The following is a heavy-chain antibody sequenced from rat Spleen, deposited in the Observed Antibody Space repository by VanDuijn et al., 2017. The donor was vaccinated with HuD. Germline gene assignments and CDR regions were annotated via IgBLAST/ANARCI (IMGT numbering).Heavy chain of an antibody. V-gene: IGHV2-32*01. J-gene: IGHJ2*01. D-gene: IGHD1-2*01. CDR2: IWSGGNT. CDR3: ARADVAAISTDGI. CDR1: GFSLTSYH. Sequence: QVQLKESGPGLMQPSQTLSLTCIVSGFSLTSYHVHWVRQSPGKGLEWMAVIWSGGNTDYNSALKSRLSISRDTSKSQVFLKMNSLQTEDTAAYFCARADVAAISTDGIWGQGIMVTVSS.